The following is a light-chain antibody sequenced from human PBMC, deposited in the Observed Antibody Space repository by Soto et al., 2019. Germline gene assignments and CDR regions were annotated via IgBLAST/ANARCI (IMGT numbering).Light chain of an antibody. CDR2: GAS. CDR1: QSVSSN. Sequence: EIVMTQSPATLSGSPGGRATLSCRASQSVSSNLAWYQQKPGQAPRLLIYGASARATGIPARFSGSGSGTEFTLTISSLQSEDFAVYYCQQYKNWPPITFGXGTRLEIK. CDR3: QQYKNWPPIT. V-gene: IGKV3-15*01. J-gene: IGKJ5*01.